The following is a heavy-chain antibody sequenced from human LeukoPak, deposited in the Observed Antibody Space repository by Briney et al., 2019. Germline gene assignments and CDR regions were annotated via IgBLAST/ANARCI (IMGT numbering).Heavy chain of an antibody. J-gene: IGHJ4*02. V-gene: IGHV1-8*02. CDR2: MNPNSGNT. CDR1: GYTFTGYY. D-gene: IGHD6-19*01. CDR3: ARGLVRSSGRNLLFGY. Sequence: RGASVKVSCKASGYTFTGYYMHWVRQAPGQGLEWMGWMNPNSGNTGYAQKFQGRVTMTRNTSISTAYMELSSLRSEDTAVYYCARGLVRSSGRNLLFGYWGQGTLVTVSS.